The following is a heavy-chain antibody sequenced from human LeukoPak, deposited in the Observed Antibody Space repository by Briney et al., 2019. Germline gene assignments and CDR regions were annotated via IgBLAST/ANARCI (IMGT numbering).Heavy chain of an antibody. CDR3: ARDGRNVVVAATREDYYYYMDV. V-gene: IGHV4-61*10. CDR2: IYADGSS. J-gene: IGHJ6*03. CDR1: GGSVSSDNSY. Sequence: SETLSLTCTVSGGSVSSDNSYWNWIRQPAGKGLEWIGRIYADGSSTYNPSLKSRVTISVDTSKNQFSLKLNSVTAADTAMYYCARDGRNVVVAATREDYYYYMDVWGKGTTVTVSS. D-gene: IGHD2-15*01.